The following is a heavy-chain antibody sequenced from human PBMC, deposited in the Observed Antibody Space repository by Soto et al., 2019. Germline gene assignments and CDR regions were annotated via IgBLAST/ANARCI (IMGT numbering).Heavy chain of an antibody. J-gene: IGHJ3*02. CDR2: INPTGGST. Sequence: QVQLVQSGAEVNKPGASVKISCEASGYSFTSQYVHWVRQAPGQGLEWMGIINPTGGSTTYAQKCQWRVTMSRGTSTSTGYMEPNVLPSEDTAVYCCGRGRWLRPGAGGTEPLDIWCQATMVTVGS. D-gene: IGHD6-19*01. CDR1: GYSFTSQY. V-gene: IGHV1-46*03. CDR3: GRGRWLRPGAGGTEPLDI.